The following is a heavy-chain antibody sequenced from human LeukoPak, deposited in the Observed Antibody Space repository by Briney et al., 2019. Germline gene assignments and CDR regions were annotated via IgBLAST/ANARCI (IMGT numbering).Heavy chain of an antibody. CDR2: ISGSGGST. V-gene: IGHV3-23*01. D-gene: IGHD5-12*01. CDR1: GFTFSNHA. Sequence: GGSLRLSCAASGFTFSNHATSWVRQAPGKGLEWVSAISGSGGSTYYADSVKGRFTISRDNAKNSLYLQMNSLRAEDTALYYCARVATSYYYGMDVWGQGTTVTVSS. J-gene: IGHJ6*02. CDR3: ARVATSYYYGMDV.